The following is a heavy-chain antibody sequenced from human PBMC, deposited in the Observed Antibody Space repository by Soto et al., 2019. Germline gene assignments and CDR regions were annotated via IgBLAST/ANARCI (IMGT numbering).Heavy chain of an antibody. D-gene: IGHD4-17*01. J-gene: IGHJ6*02. CDR1: GGTFSSYA. CDR3: ARSSTVTTLYYYYYGMDV. CDR2: IIPIFGTA. Sequence: QVQLVQSGAEVKKPGSSVKVSCKASGGTFSSYAISWVRQAPGQGLEWMGGIIPIFGTANFAQKFQGRVTITADESTSTAYMELSSLRSEDTAVYYCARSSTVTTLYYYYYGMDVWGQGTTVTVSS. V-gene: IGHV1-69*01.